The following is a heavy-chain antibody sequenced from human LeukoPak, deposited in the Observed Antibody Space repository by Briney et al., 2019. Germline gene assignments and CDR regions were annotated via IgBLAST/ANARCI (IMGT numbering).Heavy chain of an antibody. V-gene: IGHV5-10-1*01. D-gene: IGHD1-26*01. J-gene: IGHJ5*02. CDR3: ARQSGTNWFDP. CDR1: GYSFTSYW. CDR2: IDPSDSYT. Sequence: GESLKISCEVSGYSFTSYWISWVRQMPGKGLEWMGRIDPSDSYTNYSPSFQGHVTISTEKSISTAYLKWRSLRASDTAMYYCARQSGTNWFDPWGQGTLVTVSS.